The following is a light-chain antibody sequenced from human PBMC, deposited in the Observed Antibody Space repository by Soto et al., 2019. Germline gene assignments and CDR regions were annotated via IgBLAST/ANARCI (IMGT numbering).Light chain of an antibody. CDR1: SSDVGGYNY. J-gene: IGLJ2*01. Sequence: QSALTQPASVSGSPGQSITISCTGTSSDVGGYNYVSWYQQHPGKAPKLMIYEVSNRPSGVSNRFSGSKSGNTASLTISGLQAEDEAYYYRSSYTSSSTEVFGGGTKLTVL. V-gene: IGLV2-14*01. CDR3: SSYTSSSTEV. CDR2: EVS.